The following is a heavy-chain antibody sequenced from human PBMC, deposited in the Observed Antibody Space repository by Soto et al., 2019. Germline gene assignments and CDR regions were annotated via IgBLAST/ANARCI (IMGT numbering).Heavy chain of an antibody. CDR3: ANGGSTVTTLYYFDY. CDR2: ISYDGSNK. Sequence: QVQLVESGGGVVQPGRSLRLSCAASGFTFSSYGMHWVRQAPGKGLEWVAVISYDGSNKYYADSVKGRFTISRDNSKNTLYLQMNSLRAEDTAVYYCANGGSTVTTLYYFDYWGQGTLVTVSS. CDR1: GFTFSSYG. D-gene: IGHD4-4*01. V-gene: IGHV3-30*18. J-gene: IGHJ4*02.